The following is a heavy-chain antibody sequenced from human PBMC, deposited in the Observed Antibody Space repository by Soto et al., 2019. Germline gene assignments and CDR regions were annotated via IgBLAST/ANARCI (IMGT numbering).Heavy chain of an antibody. CDR3: AKDRRYSYGRNWFDP. CDR1: GFTFSSYA. D-gene: IGHD5-18*01. CDR2: ISGSGGST. V-gene: IGHV3-23*01. J-gene: IGHJ5*02. Sequence: EVQLLESGGGLVQPGGSLRLSCAASGFTFSSYAMSWVRQAPGKGLEWVSAISGSGGSTYYADSVKGRFTISRDNSKNTLYLQMNSLRAEDTAVYYFAKDRRYSYGRNWFDPWGQGTLVTVSS.